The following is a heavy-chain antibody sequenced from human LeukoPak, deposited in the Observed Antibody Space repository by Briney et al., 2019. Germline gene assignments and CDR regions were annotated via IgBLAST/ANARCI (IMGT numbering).Heavy chain of an antibody. CDR3: ASLGYCSGGSCPHPDDAFDI. J-gene: IGHJ3*02. CDR1: GGSFSGYY. V-gene: IGHV4-34*01. D-gene: IGHD2-15*01. Sequence: PSETLSLTCAVYGGSFSGYYWSWIRQPPGKGLEWIGEINHSGSTNYNPSLKSRVTISVDTSKNQFSLKLSSVTAADTAVYYCASLGYCSGGSCPHPDDAFDIWGQGTMVTVSS. CDR2: INHSGST.